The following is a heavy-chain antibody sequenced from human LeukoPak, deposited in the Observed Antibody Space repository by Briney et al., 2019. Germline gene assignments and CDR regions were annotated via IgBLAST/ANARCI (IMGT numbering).Heavy chain of an antibody. J-gene: IGHJ6*03. CDR1: GGSFSGYY. D-gene: IGHD3-22*01. Sequence: PSETLSLTCAVYGGSFSGYYWSWIRQPPGKGLEWIGEINHSGSTNYNPSLKSRVTISVDKSKNQFSLKLSSVTAADTAVYYCARMSEVLDSSGYYSARYYYYMDVWGKGTTVTVSS. CDR2: INHSGST. CDR3: ARMSEVLDSSGYYSARYYYYMDV. V-gene: IGHV4-34*01.